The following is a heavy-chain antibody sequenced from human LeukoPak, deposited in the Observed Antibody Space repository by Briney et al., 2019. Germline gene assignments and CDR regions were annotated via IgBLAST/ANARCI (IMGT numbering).Heavy chain of an antibody. CDR1: GFTFSNYW. J-gene: IGHJ4*02. D-gene: IGHD3-9*01. CDR2: IKQDGREK. CDR3: AKDRDWLLYGFDY. V-gene: IGHV3-7*01. Sequence: PGGSLRLSCAASGFTFSNYWMSWVRQAPGKGLEWVANIKQDGREKYYVESVKGRFTISRDNSKNTLYLQMNSLRAEDTAMYYCAKDRDWLLYGFDYWGQGTLVTVSS.